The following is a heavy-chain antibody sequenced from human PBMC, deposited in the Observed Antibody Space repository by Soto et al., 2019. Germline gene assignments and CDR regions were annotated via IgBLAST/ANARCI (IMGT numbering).Heavy chain of an antibody. CDR3: ARVSRSSTSPWFDP. Sequence: EVQLVESGGGLVQPGGSLRLSCAASGFTFSSYSMNWVRQAPGKGLEWVSYISSSSSTIYYADSVKGRFTISRDNAKNSLYLQMNSLRAEDTAVYYCARVSRSSTSPWFDPWGQGTLVTVSS. J-gene: IGHJ5*02. CDR2: ISSSSSTI. V-gene: IGHV3-48*01. D-gene: IGHD2-2*01. CDR1: GFTFSSYS.